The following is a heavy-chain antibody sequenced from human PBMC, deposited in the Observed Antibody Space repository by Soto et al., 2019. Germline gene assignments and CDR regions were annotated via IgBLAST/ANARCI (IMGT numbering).Heavy chain of an antibody. D-gene: IGHD4-17*01. J-gene: IGHJ4*02. CDR2: IYYSGST. CDR1: GGSISSYY. Sequence: SETLSLTCTVSGGSISSYYWSWIRQPPGKGLEWIGYIYYSGSTNYNPSLKSRVTISVDTSKNQFSLKLSSVTAADTAVYYCARATGGDYVFDYWGQGTLVTVSS. V-gene: IGHV4-59*01. CDR3: ARATGGDYVFDY.